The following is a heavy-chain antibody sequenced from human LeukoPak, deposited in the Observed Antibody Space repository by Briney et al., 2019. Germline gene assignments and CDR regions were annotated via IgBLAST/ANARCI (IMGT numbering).Heavy chain of an antibody. D-gene: IGHD3-16*01. Sequence: AGGSLRLSCEASGFTFSNAWMSWVRQPPGKGLEWVGRINIKRDGGTSDYAAPVNGRFTISRDDSKNTVYLQMNSLKTDDTAVYYCNIYYYDHVWGPSHWGQGTLVTVSS. J-gene: IGHJ4*02. CDR2: INIKRDGGTS. CDR1: GFTFSNAW. V-gene: IGHV3-15*01. CDR3: NIYYYDHVWGPSH.